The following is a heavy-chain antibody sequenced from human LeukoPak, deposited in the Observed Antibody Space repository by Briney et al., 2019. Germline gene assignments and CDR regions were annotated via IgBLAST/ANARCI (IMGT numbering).Heavy chain of an antibody. Sequence: SETLSLTCAVYGGSFSGYYWSWIRQPPGKGLEWIGEINHSGSTNYNPSLKSRVTISVDTSKNQFSLKLSSVTAADTAVYYCARIGDHYGSGSYYSPDYWGQGTLVTVSS. J-gene: IGHJ4*02. CDR1: GGSFSGYY. CDR2: INHSGST. CDR3: ARIGDHYGSGSYYSPDY. D-gene: IGHD3-10*01. V-gene: IGHV4-34*01.